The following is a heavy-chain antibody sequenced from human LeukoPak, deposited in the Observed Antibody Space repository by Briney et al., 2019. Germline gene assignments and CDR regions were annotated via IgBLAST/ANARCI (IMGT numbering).Heavy chain of an antibody. CDR1: GFTFSSFA. CDR3: ARGYITPDS. V-gene: IGHV3-48*04. Sequence: GGSLRLSCAASGFTFSSFAMSWVRLAPGKGLEWVSYISSNGRTTYYADSVKGRFTISRDNAKYSLFLQMNSLRAEDTALYYCARGYITPDSWGQGTLVTVSS. J-gene: IGHJ5*01. D-gene: IGHD2-2*02. CDR2: ISSNGRTT.